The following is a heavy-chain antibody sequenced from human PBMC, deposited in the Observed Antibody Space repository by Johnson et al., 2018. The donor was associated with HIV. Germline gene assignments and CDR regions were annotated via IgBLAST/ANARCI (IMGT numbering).Heavy chain of an antibody. D-gene: IGHD5-24*01. CDR1: GFTFSSYA. J-gene: IGHJ3*02. CDR3: AKDRRDGYNYGGGAFDI. V-gene: IGHV3-30*14. CDR2: IFSVGDV. Sequence: VQLVESGGGVVQPGRSLRLSCAASGFTFSSYAMHWVRQAPGKGLEWVAVIFSVGDVYYADSVKGRFTISRDNSKNTLYLQMNSLRAEDTAVYYCAKDRRDGYNYGGGAFDIWGQGTMVTVSS.